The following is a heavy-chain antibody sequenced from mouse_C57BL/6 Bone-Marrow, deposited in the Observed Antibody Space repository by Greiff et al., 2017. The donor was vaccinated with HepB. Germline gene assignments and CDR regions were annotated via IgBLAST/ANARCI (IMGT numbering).Heavy chain of an antibody. Sequence: QVQLQQPGAELVRPGTSVKLSCKASGYTFTSYWMHWVKQRPGQGLEWIGVIDPSDSYTNYNQKFKGKATLTVDTSSSTAYMQLSSLTSEDSAVYYSARRPGIGDFAYWGQGTPLTVSS. V-gene: IGHV1-59*01. D-gene: IGHD4-1*01. CDR3: ARRPGIGDFAY. CDR2: IDPSDSYT. CDR1: GYTFTSYW. J-gene: IGHJ2*01.